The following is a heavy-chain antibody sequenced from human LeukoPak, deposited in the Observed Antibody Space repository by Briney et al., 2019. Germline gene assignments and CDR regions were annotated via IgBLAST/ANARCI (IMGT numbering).Heavy chain of an antibody. CDR1: GFPFSSHG. Sequence: GGSLRLSCAGSGFPFSSHGMNWVRQAPGKGLEWVSGISPGGGPTYYADSVKGRFTISRDNTKNSLDLQMNSLRAEDTAVYYCAKVRTMIAVAFDIWGQGTMVTVSS. CDR3: AKVRTMIAVAFDI. V-gene: IGHV3-23*01. CDR2: ISPGGGPT. D-gene: IGHD3-22*01. J-gene: IGHJ3*02.